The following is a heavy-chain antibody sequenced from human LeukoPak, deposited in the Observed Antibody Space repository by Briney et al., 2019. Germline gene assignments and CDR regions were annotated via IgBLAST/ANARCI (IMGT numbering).Heavy chain of an antibody. V-gene: IGHV1-2*02. Sequence: GASVTVSCKASGYTFTGYYMHWVQQAPGQGLEWMGWINPNSGGTNYAQKFQGRVTMTRDTSISTAYMELSRLRSDDTAVYYCARDVFLDKTGYDYGDYGSLDYWGQGTLVTVSS. D-gene: IGHD4-17*01. CDR1: GYTFTGYY. J-gene: IGHJ4*02. CDR2: INPNSGGT. CDR3: ARDVFLDKTGYDYGDYGSLDY.